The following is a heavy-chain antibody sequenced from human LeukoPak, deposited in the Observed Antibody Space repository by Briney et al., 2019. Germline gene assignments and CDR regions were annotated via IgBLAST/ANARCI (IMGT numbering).Heavy chain of an antibody. CDR3: AKDSDYYDRSGPIDY. D-gene: IGHD3-22*01. J-gene: IGHJ4*02. CDR2: IRWNSGSI. V-gene: IGHV3-9*01. CDR1: GFTFYDYA. Sequence: GGSLRLSCAATGFTFYDYAMHWVRHAPGKGLEWVSGIRWNSGSIGYADSVKGRFTISRDNAKNSLYLQMNSLRAEDTALYYCAKDSDYYDRSGPIDYWGQGTLATVSS.